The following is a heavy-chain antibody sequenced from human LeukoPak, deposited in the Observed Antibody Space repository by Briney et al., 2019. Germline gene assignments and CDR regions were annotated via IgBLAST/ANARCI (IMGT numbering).Heavy chain of an antibody. CDR2: IIPILGIA. J-gene: IGHJ4*02. Sequence: SVKVSCKASEGTFSSYAISWVRQAPGQGLEWMGRIIPILGIANYAQKFQGRVTITADKSTSTAYMELSSLRSEDRAVYYCAIPCYDSSGYDRGYFDYWGQGTLVTVSS. CDR1: EGTFSSYA. V-gene: IGHV1-69*04. CDR3: AIPCYDSSGYDRGYFDY. D-gene: IGHD3-22*01.